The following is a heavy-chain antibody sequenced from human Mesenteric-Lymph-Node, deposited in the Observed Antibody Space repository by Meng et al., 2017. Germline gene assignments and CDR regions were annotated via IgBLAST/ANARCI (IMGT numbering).Heavy chain of an antibody. CDR2: IHHSGSA. CDR3: ASFDHIPRRNYFDY. Sequence: QGQLQESVPGLVEPSQPLSLTCTVSGGSMSSGNYYWSWIRQPPGKGLEWIGYIHHSGSAYYNPSLKSRVSISVDTSKNQYSLNLNSMTAADTAVYYCASFDHIPRRNYFDYWGQGTLVTVSS. D-gene: IGHD2-21*01. V-gene: IGHV4-30-4*01. CDR1: GGSMSSGNYY. J-gene: IGHJ4*02.